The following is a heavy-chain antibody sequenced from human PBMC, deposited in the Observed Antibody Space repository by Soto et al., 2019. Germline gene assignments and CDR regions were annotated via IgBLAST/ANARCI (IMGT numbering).Heavy chain of an antibody. J-gene: IGHJ6*03. CDR3: ARSRNYYYYYMYG. CDR2: ISSSSSTI. CDR1: GFTFSSYS. Sequence: GSLRLSCAASGFTFSSYSMNWVRQALGKGLEWVSYISSSSSTIYYADSVKGRFTISRDNAKNSLYLQMNSLRAEDTAVYYCARSRNYYYYYMYGWGKGTTVTVSS. V-gene: IGHV3-48*01.